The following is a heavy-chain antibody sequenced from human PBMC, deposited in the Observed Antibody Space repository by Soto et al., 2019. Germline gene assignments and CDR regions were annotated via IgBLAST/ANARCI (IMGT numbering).Heavy chain of an antibody. D-gene: IGHD2-2*01. Sequence: GGSLRLSCAASGFTFSSYSMNWVRQAPGKGLEWVSYISSSSSTIYYADSVKGRFTISRDNAKNSLYLQMNSLRAEDTAVYYCARDNGLVVPAAIYYYYYYMDVWGKGTTVTVSS. J-gene: IGHJ6*03. CDR2: ISSSSSTI. CDR3: ARDNGLVVPAAIYYYYYYMDV. V-gene: IGHV3-48*01. CDR1: GFTFSSYS.